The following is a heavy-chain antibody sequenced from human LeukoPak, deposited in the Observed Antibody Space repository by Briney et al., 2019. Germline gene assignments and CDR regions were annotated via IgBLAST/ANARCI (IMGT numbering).Heavy chain of an antibody. CDR2: ISYDGSNK. J-gene: IGHJ4*02. CDR1: GFTFSSYA. D-gene: IGHD3-22*01. CDR3: ARDGFSSGYYDY. Sequence: GGSLRLSCAASGFTFSSYAMHWVRQAPGKGLEWVAVISYDGSNKYYADSVKGRFTISRDNSKNTLYPQMNSLRAEDTAVYYCARDGFSSGYYDYWGQGTLVTVSS. V-gene: IGHV3-30*04.